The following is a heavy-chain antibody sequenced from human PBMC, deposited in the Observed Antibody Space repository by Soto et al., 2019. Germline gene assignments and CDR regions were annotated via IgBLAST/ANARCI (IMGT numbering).Heavy chain of an antibody. D-gene: IGHD7-27*01. V-gene: IGHV3-48*02. CDR2: IRGGGSAT. CDR3: VRDVNWGFDS. Sequence: EVQLVESGRGLVHPGGSLKLSCAASGFNFDTEPMNWVRQAPGKGLEWVSNIRGGGSATSYADSVKGRFTISRDNGKNSLYLQMNSLRDEDTAVYFCVRDVNWGFDSWGQGTLVTVSS. CDR1: GFNFDTEP. J-gene: IGHJ5*01.